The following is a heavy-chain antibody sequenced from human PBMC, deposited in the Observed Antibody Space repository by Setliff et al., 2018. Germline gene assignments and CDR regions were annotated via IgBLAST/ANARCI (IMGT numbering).Heavy chain of an antibody. CDR1: GGSISSSSYY. D-gene: IGHD3-3*01. J-gene: IGHJ3*02. CDR2: IYYSGST. Sequence: SETLSLTCTVSGGSISSSSYYWGWIRQPPGKGLEWIGSIYYSGSTYYNPSLKSRVTISVDTSTNQFSLKLSSVTAADTAVYYCARSGYYDFWSGFLNDAFDIWGQGTMVTVSS. V-gene: IGHV4-39*01. CDR3: ARSGYYDFWSGFLNDAFDI.